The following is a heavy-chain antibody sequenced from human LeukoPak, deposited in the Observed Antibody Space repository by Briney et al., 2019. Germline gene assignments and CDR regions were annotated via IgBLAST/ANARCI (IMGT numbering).Heavy chain of an antibody. D-gene: IGHD4-4*01. J-gene: IGHJ4*02. V-gene: IGHV3-30*03. CDR3: ARDLNLGTTDSY. CDR1: GFTFTAYG. CDR2: ISFDGSGQ. Sequence: GGSLRLSCAASGFTFTAYGMHWVRQAPGKGLEWLAVISFDGSGQYYADSVKGGFTISRDDSKNMLYLQMNSLRVEDTAVYYCARDLNLGTTDSYWGQGTLVTISS.